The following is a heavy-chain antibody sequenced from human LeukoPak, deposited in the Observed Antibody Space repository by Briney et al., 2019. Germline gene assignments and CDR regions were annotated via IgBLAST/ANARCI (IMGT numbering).Heavy chain of an antibody. CDR1: GYTFTGYY. V-gene: IGHV1-2*02. J-gene: IGHJ6*03. CDR3: ARRFRSRRWFGELVYYYYMDV. CDR2: INPNSGGT. D-gene: IGHD3-10*01. Sequence: VASVKVSCKASGYTFTGYYMHWVRQAPGQGLEWMGWINPNSGGTNYAQKFQGRVTMTRDTSISTAYMELSRLRSDDTAVYYCARRFRSRRWFGELVYYYYMDVWGKGTTVTISS.